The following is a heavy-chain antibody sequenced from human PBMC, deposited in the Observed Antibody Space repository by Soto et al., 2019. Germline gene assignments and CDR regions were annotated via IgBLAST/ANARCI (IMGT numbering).Heavy chain of an antibody. D-gene: IGHD3-10*01. Sequence: PSATLSLSSTVSGGSIISGGYYWSWIRQHPGKGLEWIGYIYYSGSTYYNPSLKSRVTISVDTSKNQFSLKLSSVTAADTAVYYCAREGTEPGDYYYGMDVWGQGTTVTVSS. CDR3: AREGTEPGDYYYGMDV. CDR1: GGSIISGGYY. V-gene: IGHV4-31*03. CDR2: IYYSGST. J-gene: IGHJ6*02.